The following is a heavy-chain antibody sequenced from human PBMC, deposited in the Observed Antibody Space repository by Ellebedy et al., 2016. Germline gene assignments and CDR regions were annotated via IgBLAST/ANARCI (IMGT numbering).Heavy chain of an antibody. CDR1: GFTFSSYG. V-gene: IGHV3-33*01. CDR3: ARGGGSSWYGDY. CDR2: IWYDGSNK. Sequence: GGSLRLSCAASGFTFSSYGMHWVRQAPGKGLEWVAVIWYDGSNKYYADSVKGRFTISRDNSKNTLYLQMNSLRAEDTAVYYCARGGGSSWYGDYWGQGTLVTVSS. J-gene: IGHJ4*02. D-gene: IGHD6-13*01.